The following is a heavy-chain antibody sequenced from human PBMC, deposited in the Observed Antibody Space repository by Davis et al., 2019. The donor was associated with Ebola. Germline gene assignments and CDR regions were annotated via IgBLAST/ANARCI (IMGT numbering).Heavy chain of an antibody. CDR1: GYTLTELS. CDR2: FDPEDGET. Sequence: ASVKVSCKVSGYTLTELSIHWVRQVPGKGLEWMGGFDPEDGETIYAQKFQGRVTTTEDTSTDTAYMELSSLRSEDTAVYYCATKGKTFSEWFNDWFDPWGQGTLVTVSS. CDR3: ATKGKTFSEWFNDWFDP. D-gene: IGHD3-3*02. J-gene: IGHJ5*02. V-gene: IGHV1-24*01.